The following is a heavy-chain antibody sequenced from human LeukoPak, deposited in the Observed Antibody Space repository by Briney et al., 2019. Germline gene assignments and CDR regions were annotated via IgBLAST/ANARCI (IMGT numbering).Heavy chain of an antibody. CDR1: GDSVSTNSAA. V-gene: IGHV6-1*01. CDR2: TYYRSKWYN. Sequence: SQTLSLTSAISGDSVSTNSAAWNWIRQSPSRGLEWLGRTYYRSKWYNDYAVSVKSRITINPDTSKNQFSLQLNSVTPEDTAVYYCARWGGYVAAAGKGFDYWGQGTLVTVSS. D-gene: IGHD6-13*01. CDR3: ARWGGYVAAAGKGFDY. J-gene: IGHJ4*02.